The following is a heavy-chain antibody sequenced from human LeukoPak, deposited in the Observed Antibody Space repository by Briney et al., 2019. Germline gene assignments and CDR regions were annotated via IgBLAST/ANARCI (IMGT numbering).Heavy chain of an antibody. Sequence: PGGSLRLSCAASEFSVGSNYMTWVRQAPGKGLEWVSLIYSGGSTYYADSVKGRFTISRDNSKNTLYLQMNSLRAEDTAVYYCARGFSGSYSGVPFDYWGQGTLVTVSS. V-gene: IGHV3-66*01. CDR2: IYSGGST. D-gene: IGHD1-26*01. CDR1: EFSVGSNY. CDR3: ARGFSGSYSGVPFDY. J-gene: IGHJ4*02.